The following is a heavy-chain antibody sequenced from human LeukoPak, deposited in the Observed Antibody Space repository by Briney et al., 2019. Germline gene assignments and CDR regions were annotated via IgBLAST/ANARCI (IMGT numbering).Heavy chain of an antibody. CDR1: GFTFSCYG. CDR2: ISYDGSNK. Sequence: PGGSLRLSCAASGFTFSCYGMHWVRQAPGKGLEWVAVISYDGSNKYYADSVKGRFTISRDNSKNTLYLQMNSLRAEDTAVYYCAKDPAVGQQLPDDYWGQGTLVTVSS. J-gene: IGHJ4*02. V-gene: IGHV3-30*18. D-gene: IGHD6-13*01. CDR3: AKDPAVGQQLPDDY.